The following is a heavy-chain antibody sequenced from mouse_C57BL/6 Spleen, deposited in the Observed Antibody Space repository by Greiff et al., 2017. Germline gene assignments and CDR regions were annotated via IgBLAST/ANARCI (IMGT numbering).Heavy chain of an antibody. CDR2: IDPEDGDT. D-gene: IGHD2-2*01. CDR3: TTSGGYEGFDY. V-gene: IGHV14-1*01. CDR1: GFNIKDYY. Sequence: VQLQQSGAELVRPGASVKLSCTASGFNIKDYYMHWVKQRPEQGLEWIGRIDPEDGDTESAPKFQGKATMSAETSSNPAYLQLSSLTSEDTAVYYCTTSGGYEGFDYWGQGTTLTVSS. J-gene: IGHJ2*01.